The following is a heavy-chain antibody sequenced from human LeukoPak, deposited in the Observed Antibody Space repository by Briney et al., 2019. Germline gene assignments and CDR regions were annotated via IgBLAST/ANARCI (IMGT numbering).Heavy chain of an antibody. J-gene: IGHJ3*02. CDR2: IYYSGGT. D-gene: IGHD3-22*01. CDR3: ARGPASSGYYYGGAFDI. Sequence: SETLSLTCTVSGGSISSYYWSWIRQPPGKGLEWIGYIYYSGGTNYNPSLKSRVTISVDTSKNQFSLKLSSVTAADTAVYYCARGPASSGYYYGGAFDIWGQGTMVTVSS. CDR1: GGSISSYY. V-gene: IGHV4-59*12.